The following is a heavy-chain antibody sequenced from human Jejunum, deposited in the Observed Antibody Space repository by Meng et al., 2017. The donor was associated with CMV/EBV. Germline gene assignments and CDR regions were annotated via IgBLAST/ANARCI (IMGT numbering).Heavy chain of an antibody. CDR1: FRSYE. Sequence: FRSYEMHWLRQAPGKGLGWVASISGGGSTIDYADSVYGRFTVSRDNAKNSLYLQMNSPTTEDTAVYFCATEGCGGDCRSYYYFDHWGRGTRVTVSS. CDR2: ISGGGSTI. V-gene: IGHV3-48*03. D-gene: IGHD2-21*02. CDR3: ATEGCGGDCRSYYYFDH. J-gene: IGHJ4*02.